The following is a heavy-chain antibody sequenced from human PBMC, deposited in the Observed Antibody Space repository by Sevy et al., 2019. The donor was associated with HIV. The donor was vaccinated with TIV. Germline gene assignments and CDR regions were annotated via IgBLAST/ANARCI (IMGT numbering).Heavy chain of an antibody. CDR2: INPNSGGT. CDR1: GYTFSNYY. D-gene: IGHD2-15*01. J-gene: IGHJ4*02. CDR3: ARGYCTGGSCSPGGF. Sequence: ASVKVSCKASGYTFSNYYMDWVRQAPGQGLEWMGRINPNSGGTNYAQKFQGRVTMTRDTSIRTAYMELTRLRSDDTAVYYCARGYCTGGSCSPGGFWGQGTLVTVSS. V-gene: IGHV1-2*06.